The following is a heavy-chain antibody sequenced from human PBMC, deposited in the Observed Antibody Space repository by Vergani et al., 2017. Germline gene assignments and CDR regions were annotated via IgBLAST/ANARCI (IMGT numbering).Heavy chain of an antibody. CDR1: GFTFSSYG. V-gene: IGHV3-33*01. Sequence: VQLVESGGGVVQPGRSLRLSCAASGFTFSSYGMHWVRQAPGKGLEWVAVIWYDGSNKYYADSVKGRFTISRDNAKNSLYLQMNSLRAEDTAVYYCARERSIVVVPAAIGYWGQGALVTVSS. J-gene: IGHJ4*02. CDR3: ARERSIVVVPAAIGY. D-gene: IGHD2-2*02. CDR2: IWYDGSNK.